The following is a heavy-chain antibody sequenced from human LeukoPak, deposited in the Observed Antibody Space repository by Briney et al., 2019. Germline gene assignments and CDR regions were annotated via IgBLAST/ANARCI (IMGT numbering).Heavy chain of an antibody. V-gene: IGHV1-2*02. CDR3: ARVKKTYYYDSSRIPGAFNI. Sequence: ASVKVSCKASGYTFTGYYVHWVRQAPGQGLEWMGWINPNSGGTNYAQKFQGRVTMTRDTSISTAYMELSRLRSDDTAVYYCARVKKTYYYDSSRIPGAFNIWGQGTMVTVSS. J-gene: IGHJ3*02. CDR2: INPNSGGT. D-gene: IGHD3-22*01. CDR1: GYTFTGYY.